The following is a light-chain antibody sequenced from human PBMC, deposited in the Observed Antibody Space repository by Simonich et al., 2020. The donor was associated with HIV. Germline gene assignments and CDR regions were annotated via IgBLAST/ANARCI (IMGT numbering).Light chain of an antibody. J-gene: IGLJ3*02. CDR1: SGSVSTSYY. V-gene: IGLV8-61*01. CDR3: VLYMGSGISV. CDR2: STV. Sequence: QTVVTQETSSSVSPGGTVTLTCALNSGSVSTSYYPTWYHQTPGQPPRTLIYSTVTRSSGVPDRFSGSILGNKAVFTITWAQADDEGDYYCVLYMGSGISVFGGGTKLTVL.